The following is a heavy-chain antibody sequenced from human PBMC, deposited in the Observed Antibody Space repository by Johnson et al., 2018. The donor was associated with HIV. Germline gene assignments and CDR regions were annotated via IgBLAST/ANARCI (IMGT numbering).Heavy chain of an antibody. CDR1: QFTFSSYY. Sequence: VQLVESGGGLAKPAWSPRLSCAASQFTFSSYYMNCVRQAPGNGLELVGQVNPNGGSTYIIDSGKDRFNTSRDNAKNSLHLQMNSLRAEDTAVYYCARGTTGQYHYDAFDIWGQGTMVTVSS. CDR2: VNPNGGST. CDR3: ARGTTGQYHYDAFDI. V-gene: IGHV3-25*03. J-gene: IGHJ3*02. D-gene: IGHD1-14*01.